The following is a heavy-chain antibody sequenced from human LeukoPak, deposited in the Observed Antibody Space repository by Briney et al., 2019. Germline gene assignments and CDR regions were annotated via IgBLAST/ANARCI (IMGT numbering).Heavy chain of an antibody. D-gene: IGHD3-10*01. J-gene: IGHJ4*02. CDR2: VSGNGDYT. V-gene: IGHV3-23*01. CDR3: ARVLREFFGSGTYVKSLDY. Sequence: PGGSLRLSCAASRFTFSSYAMSWVRQAPGKGLEWVSGVSGNGDYTYYADSVKGRFTISSDNSKNTLYLQMNNLRAEDTAVYYCARVLREFFGSGTYVKSLDYWGQGTLVTVSS. CDR1: RFTFSSYA.